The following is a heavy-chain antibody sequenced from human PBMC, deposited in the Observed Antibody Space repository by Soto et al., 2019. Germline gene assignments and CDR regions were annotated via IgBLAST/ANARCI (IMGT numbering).Heavy chain of an antibody. CDR1: GHTFTGHH. CDR3: ALEPTGTAGFDY. V-gene: IGHV1-2*02. D-gene: IGHD2-21*02. J-gene: IGHJ4*02. CDR2: IDLDTGDT. Sequence: ASVKVSCKASGHTFTGHHMHWVRQAPGQGLEWMALIDLDTGDTKYAQKFQGRVTSTSDTSSTTAYMELRGLRSDDTAVYYCALEPTGTAGFDYWGQGTLVNVSS.